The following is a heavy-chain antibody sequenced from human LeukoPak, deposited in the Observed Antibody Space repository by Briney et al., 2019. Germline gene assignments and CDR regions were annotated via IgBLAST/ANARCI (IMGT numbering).Heavy chain of an antibody. CDR2: ISSSSSYI. CDR3: ARDWGALTTGTCGDY. Sequence: GGSLRLSCAASGFTFSSYSMNWVRQAPGKGLEWVSSISSSSSYIYYADSVKGRFTISRDNAKNTLYLQMNSLRAEDTAVYYCARDWGALTTGTCGDYWGQGTLVIVSS. V-gene: IGHV3-21*01. D-gene: IGHD1-1*01. CDR1: GFTFSSYS. J-gene: IGHJ4*02.